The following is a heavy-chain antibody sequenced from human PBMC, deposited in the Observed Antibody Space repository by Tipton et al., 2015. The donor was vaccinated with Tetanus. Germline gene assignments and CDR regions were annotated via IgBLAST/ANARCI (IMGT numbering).Heavy chain of an antibody. J-gene: IGHJ6*02. CDR2: FSSDGRST. D-gene: IGHD6-25*01. V-gene: IGHV3-48*01. Sequence: SLRLSCVASGFSLETFGINWVRQAPGKGLEWIAYFSSDGRSTFYADSVKGRYTISRDNSKNTMYLQMNSLRVEDTAVYHCVRGGNGLDVWGQGTTVTVSS. CDR3: VRGGNGLDV. CDR1: GFSLETFG.